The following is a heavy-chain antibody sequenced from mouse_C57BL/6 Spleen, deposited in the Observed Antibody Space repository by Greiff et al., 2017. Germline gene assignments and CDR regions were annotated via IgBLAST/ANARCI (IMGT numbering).Heavy chain of an antibody. V-gene: IGHV7-3*01. J-gene: IGHJ4*01. CDR2: IRNKANGYTT. CDR3: ARLEIYDGDYAAMDY. D-gene: IGHD2-3*01. CDR1: GFTFTDYY. Sequence: EVQGVESGGGLVQPGGSLSLSCAASGFTFTDYYMSWVRQPPGKALEWLGFIRNKANGYTTEYSASVKGRFTISRDNSQSILYLQMNALRAEDSATYYCARLEIYDGDYAAMDYWGQGTSVTVSS.